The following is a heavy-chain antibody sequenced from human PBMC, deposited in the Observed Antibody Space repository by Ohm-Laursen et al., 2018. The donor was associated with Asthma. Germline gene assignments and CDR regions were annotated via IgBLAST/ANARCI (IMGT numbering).Heavy chain of an antibody. D-gene: IGHD3-10*01. CDR2: ISYDGSNK. J-gene: IGHJ4*02. V-gene: IGHV3-30-3*01. CDR3: ARDGLLWFGELLGY. CDR1: GFTFSDYY. Sequence: SLRLSCSASGFTFSDYYMSWVRQAPGKGLEWVAVISYDGSNKYYADSVKGRFTISRDNSKNTLYLQMNSLRAEDTAVYYCARDGLLWFGELLGYWGQGTLVTVSS.